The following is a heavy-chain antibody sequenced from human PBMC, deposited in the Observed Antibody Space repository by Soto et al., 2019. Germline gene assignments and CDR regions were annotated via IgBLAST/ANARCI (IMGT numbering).Heavy chain of an antibody. Sequence: QVQLQESGPGLVKPSQTLSLTCTVSGGSIRSGDYYWSWIRQPPGTGLECIGYIFYRGNTYIYYNPSLKSRGTISVDTSKNQISLRLTSVTAADTAVYYCARVEIAAAGTHYGMDGWGKGTTVTVS. J-gene: IGHJ6*04. CDR3: ARVEIAAAGTHYGMDG. CDR2: IFYRGNTYI. V-gene: IGHV4-30-4*01. D-gene: IGHD6-13*01. CDR1: GGSIRSGDYY.